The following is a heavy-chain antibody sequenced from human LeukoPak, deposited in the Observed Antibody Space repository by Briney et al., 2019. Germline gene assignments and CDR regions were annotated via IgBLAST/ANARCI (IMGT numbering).Heavy chain of an antibody. CDR3: ARAGGSHGDFDY. V-gene: IGHV3-21*01. CDR1: GFTFSPYT. CDR2: ISSSGNYI. Sequence: GGSLRLSCTTSGFTFSPYTMHWVRRAPGKGLEWVSSISSSGNYIYYADSIKGRFTISRDNANNSLYLQMNSLRAEDTAVYYCARAGGSHGDFDYWGQGTLVTVSS. D-gene: IGHD2-8*02. J-gene: IGHJ4*02.